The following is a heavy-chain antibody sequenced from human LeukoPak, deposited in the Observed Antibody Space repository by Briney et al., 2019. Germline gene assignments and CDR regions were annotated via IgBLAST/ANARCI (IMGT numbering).Heavy chain of an antibody. D-gene: IGHD3-10*01. Sequence: GSLRLSCAASGFAFSSYAMSWVRRAPGKGLEWVSAISGSGGSTYYADSVKGRFTISRDNSKNTLYLQMNSLRAEDTAVYYCAKDREVRATDWFDPWGQGTLSPSPQ. CDR2: ISGSGGST. J-gene: IGHJ5*02. V-gene: IGHV3-23*01. CDR1: GFAFSSYA. CDR3: AKDREVRATDWFDP.